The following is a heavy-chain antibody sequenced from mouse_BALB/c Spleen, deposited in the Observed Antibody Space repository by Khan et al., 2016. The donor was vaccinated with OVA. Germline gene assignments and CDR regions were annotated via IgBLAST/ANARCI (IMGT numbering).Heavy chain of an antibody. CDR2: IAPYDSET. CDR3: ARNPFAY. V-gene: IGHV1-52*01. J-gene: IGHJ3*01. Sequence: QVQLQQPGAELVRPGASVKLSCEASVYTFTSYWMNWVKQSPEQGLEWIGRIAPYDSETHYNQNFKDKAILTVDKSSSTAYMQLSSLTSEDSAVYFCARNPFAYWGQGTLVTVSA. CDR1: VYTFTSYW.